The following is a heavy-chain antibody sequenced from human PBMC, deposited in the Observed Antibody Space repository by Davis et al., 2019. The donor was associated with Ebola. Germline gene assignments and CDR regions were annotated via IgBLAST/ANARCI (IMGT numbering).Heavy chain of an antibody. V-gene: IGHV1-2*04. CDR3: ARDGYCRGGSCYFLDY. D-gene: IGHD2-15*01. CDR2: INPNSGGT. J-gene: IGHJ4*02. Sequence: ASVKVSCKASGYTFTGYYMHWVRQAPGQGLEWMGWINPNSGGTNYAQKFQGWVTMTRDTSISTAYMELSRLRSDDTAVYYCARDGYCRGGSCYFLDYWGQGTLVTVSS. CDR1: GYTFTGYY.